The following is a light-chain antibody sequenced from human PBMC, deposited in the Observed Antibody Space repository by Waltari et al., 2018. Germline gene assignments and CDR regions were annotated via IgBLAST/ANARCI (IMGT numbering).Light chain of an antibody. V-gene: IGKV1-5*03. J-gene: IGKJ1*01. CDR3: QQYDSYPGA. Sequence: DIQMTQSPSTLSASVGDRVTITCRASQRISNWLAWYQQKPGKAPKLLIYKASSLESGVPSRFGGSGSGTEFTLTISSLQPDDFATYYCQQYDSYPGAFGQGAKVEIK. CDR2: KAS. CDR1: QRISNW.